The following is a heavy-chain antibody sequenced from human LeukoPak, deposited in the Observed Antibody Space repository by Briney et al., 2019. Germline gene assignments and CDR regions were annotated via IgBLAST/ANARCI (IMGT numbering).Heavy chain of an antibody. Sequence: GGSLRLSCAASGFTFSSYWMSWVRQAPGKGLEWVSGISGSGGSTYYADSVKGRFTISRDNSKNTLYLQMNSLRVEDTAVCYCAKEQGSGWHIFDYWGQGTLVTVSS. V-gene: IGHV3-23*01. J-gene: IGHJ4*02. CDR1: GFTFSSYW. CDR3: AKEQGSGWHIFDY. CDR2: ISGSGGST. D-gene: IGHD6-19*01.